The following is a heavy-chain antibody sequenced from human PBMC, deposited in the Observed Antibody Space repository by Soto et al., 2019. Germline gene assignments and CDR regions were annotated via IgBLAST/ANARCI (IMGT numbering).Heavy chain of an antibody. Sequence: TGGSVRLSCAASGFTFSSYAMHWVRQAPGKGLEWVAVISYDGSNKYYADSVKGRFTISRDNSKNTLYLQMNSLRAEDTAVYYCARDIRTGYYKWVFYYYGMDVWGQGTTVTVSS. J-gene: IGHJ6*02. CDR1: GFTFSSYA. D-gene: IGHD3-9*01. V-gene: IGHV3-30-3*01. CDR2: ISYDGSNK. CDR3: ARDIRTGYYKWVFYYYGMDV.